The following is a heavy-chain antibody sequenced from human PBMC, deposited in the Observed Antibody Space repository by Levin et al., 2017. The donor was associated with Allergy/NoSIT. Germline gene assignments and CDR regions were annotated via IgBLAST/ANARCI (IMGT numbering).Heavy chain of an antibody. CDR1: GFTFTSFW. CDR3: AREEGWGYHYGMDV. D-gene: IGHD3-16*02. CDR2: IERDGSET. J-gene: IGHJ6*02. V-gene: IGHV3-7*01. Sequence: GGSLRLSCAASGFTFTSFWMTWVRQALGKGLEWVANIERDGSETYYVDSVKGRFTISRDNAKNSVYLQMNSLRVDDTAVYYCAREEGWGYHYGMDVWGQGTTVTVSS.